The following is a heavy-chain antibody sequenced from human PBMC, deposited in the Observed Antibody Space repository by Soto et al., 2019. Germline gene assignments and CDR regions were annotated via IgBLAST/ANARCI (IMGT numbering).Heavy chain of an antibody. CDR2: IIPIFGTA. CDR3: ASCSGGSCYPTLALDY. D-gene: IGHD2-15*01. J-gene: IGHJ4*02. V-gene: IGHV1-69*01. Sequence: SVKVACKASRGPFGSYAIGWVRQAPGQGLEWMGGIIPIFGTANYAQKFQGRVTITADESTSTAYMELSSLRSEDTAVYYCASCSGGSCYPTLALDYWGQGTLVTVSS. CDR1: RGPFGSYA.